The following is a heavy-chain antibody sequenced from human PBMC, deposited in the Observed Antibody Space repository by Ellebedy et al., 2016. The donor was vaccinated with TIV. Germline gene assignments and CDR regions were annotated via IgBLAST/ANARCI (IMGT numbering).Heavy chain of an antibody. Sequence: GSLRLXXAVSGGSISTYYWSWIRQPPGKGLEYIGEINHSGSTNYNPSLKSRVTISVDTSKRQISLSLKSLTAADTAIYYCSRGRRFSASYHPMMATFEVWGQGTMVTVSS. CDR3: SRGRRFSASYHPMMATFEV. CDR2: INHSGST. D-gene: IGHD3-10*01. V-gene: IGHV4-34*01. J-gene: IGHJ3*01. CDR1: GGSISTYY.